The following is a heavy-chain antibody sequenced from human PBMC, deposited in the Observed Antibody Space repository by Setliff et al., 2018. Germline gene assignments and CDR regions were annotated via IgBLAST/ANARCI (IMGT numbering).Heavy chain of an antibody. V-gene: IGHV1-18*01. J-gene: IGHJ4*02. CDR1: GFSFSTFG. CDR3: TRSRAIRVVLAADFDL. CDR2: ISPYSGET. Sequence: ASVKVSCKTSGFSFSTFGFSWVRQAPGQGLEWMGWISPYSGETNYAQKFQDRLSVTADTSSKTTYMELRSLTSDDTAVYFCTRSRAIRVVLAADFDLWGQGTLVTVSS. D-gene: IGHD2-15*01.